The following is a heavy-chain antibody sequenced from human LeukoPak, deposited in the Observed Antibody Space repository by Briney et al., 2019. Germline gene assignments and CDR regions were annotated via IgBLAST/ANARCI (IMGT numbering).Heavy chain of an antibody. D-gene: IGHD5-12*01. J-gene: IGHJ6*02. V-gene: IGHV1-2*02. CDR2: INPNSGGT. CDR3: AREGVATIDAGGYYYYGMDV. CDR1: GYTFTGYY. Sequence: GASVKVSCKASGYTFTGYYMHWVRQAPGQGLEWMGWINPNSGGTNYAQKFQGRVTMTRDTSISTAYMELSRLRSDDTAVYYCAREGVATIDAGGYYYYGMDVWGQGTTVTVSS.